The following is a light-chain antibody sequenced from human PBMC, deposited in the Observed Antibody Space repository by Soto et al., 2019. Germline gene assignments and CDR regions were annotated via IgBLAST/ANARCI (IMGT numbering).Light chain of an antibody. CDR1: HSVSSNY. Sequence: EIVLTQSPGTLSLSPGERATLSCRSSHSVSSNYLAWYQQKPGQAPRLLIYDVSSRATGIPDRFSGGGSVTDFTLTISRLEPVDFAVYYCQRYGISPTFGQGTKVEIK. CDR3: QRYGISPT. J-gene: IGKJ1*01. V-gene: IGKV3-20*01. CDR2: DVS.